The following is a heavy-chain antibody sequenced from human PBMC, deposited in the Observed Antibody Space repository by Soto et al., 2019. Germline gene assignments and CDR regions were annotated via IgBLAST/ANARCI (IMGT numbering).Heavy chain of an antibody. D-gene: IGHD5-12*01. J-gene: IGHJ2*01. CDR1: GDTFNKYT. CDR2: IIPIYGTA. V-gene: IGHV1-69*01. CDR3: ARDGHGYNYWYFYL. Sequence: QVQLVQSGAEVKEPGSSVKVSCKVSGDTFNKYTINWVRQAPGQGLEWMAGIIPIYGTANYALKFHDRIKATADESTATAYMELNSLTSEDTAIYYCARDGHGYNYWYFYLWGRGTLITVSS.